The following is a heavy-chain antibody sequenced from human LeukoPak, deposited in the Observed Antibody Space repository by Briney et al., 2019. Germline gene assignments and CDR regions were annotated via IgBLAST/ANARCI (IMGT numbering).Heavy chain of an antibody. Sequence: GGSLRLSCAVSGFTVSSNYMSWVRQARQAPGKGLEWVSVIYTDGSTYYADSVKGRFTISRDISKNTLYLQMNSLRDEDTAVYYCARTFNSDTIGFVNFDYWGLGTLVTVSS. V-gene: IGHV3-66*01. CDR2: IYTDGST. CDR1: GFTVSSNY. D-gene: IGHD3-22*01. J-gene: IGHJ4*02. CDR3: ARTFNSDTIGFVNFDY.